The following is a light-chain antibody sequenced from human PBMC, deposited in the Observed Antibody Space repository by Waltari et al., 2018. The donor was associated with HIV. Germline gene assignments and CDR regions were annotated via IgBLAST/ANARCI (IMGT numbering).Light chain of an antibody. CDR3: QAWDSSTVV. V-gene: IGLV3-1*01. Sequence: SDEAASRHSVTVSPGPTASSTCTGDLSGDRSACWEQQKPGQSPVLVIYQESKRPSGIPERFSGSNSGNTATLTISGTQAMDEADYYGQAWDSSTVVFGGGTKLTVL. J-gene: IGLJ2*01. CDR1: LSGDRS. CDR2: QES.